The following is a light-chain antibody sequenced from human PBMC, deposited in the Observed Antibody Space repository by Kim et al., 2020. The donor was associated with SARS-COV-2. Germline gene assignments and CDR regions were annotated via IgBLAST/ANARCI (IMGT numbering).Light chain of an antibody. Sequence: GQSITISCTGSSGDIGRYNFITLYQQHPDKAPKLMIYNVTKRPSGVSNRFSGSKFGNTASLTISGLQAEDEVDYYCSSFTSSGTFVFGGGTKVTVL. J-gene: IGLJ2*01. CDR1: SGDIGRYNF. CDR3: SSFTSSGTFV. V-gene: IGLV2-14*03. CDR2: NVT.